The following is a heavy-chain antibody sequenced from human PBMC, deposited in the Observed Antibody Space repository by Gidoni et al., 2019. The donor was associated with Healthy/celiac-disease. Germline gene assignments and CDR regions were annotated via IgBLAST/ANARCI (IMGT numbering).Heavy chain of an antibody. CDR1: GGSFSGYY. CDR2: INHSGST. CDR3: ARGRVAAAGPFDY. D-gene: IGHD6-13*01. V-gene: IGHV4-34*01. J-gene: IGHJ4*02. Sequence: QVQLQQSGAGLLKPSETLSLTCAVYGGSFSGYYWSWIRQPPGKGLEWIGEINHSGSTNYNPSLKSRVTISVDTSKNQFSRKLSSVTAADTAVYYCARGRVAAAGPFDYWGQGTLVTVSS.